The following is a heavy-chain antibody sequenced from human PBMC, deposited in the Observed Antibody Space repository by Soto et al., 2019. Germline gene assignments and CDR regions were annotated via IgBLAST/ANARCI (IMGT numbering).Heavy chain of an antibody. CDR2: ISSDGSNK. CDR3: ARVERVAEPRETYYDFWSGYYTGGYFDY. V-gene: IGHV3-30-3*01. J-gene: IGHJ4*02. D-gene: IGHD3-3*01. Sequence: QVQLVESGGGVVQPGRSLRLSCAASGFTFSSYAMHWVRQAPGKGLEWVAVISSDGSNKYYADSVKGRYTISRDNSKNTLYLQMNSLRAEDTAVYYCARVERVAEPRETYYDFWSGYYTGGYFDYWGQGTLVTVSS. CDR1: GFTFSSYA.